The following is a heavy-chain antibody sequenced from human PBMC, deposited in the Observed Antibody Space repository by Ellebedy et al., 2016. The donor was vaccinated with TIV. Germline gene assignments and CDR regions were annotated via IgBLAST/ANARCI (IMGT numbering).Heavy chain of an antibody. CDR3: ASLATAAAY. CDR1: GFTFSNYA. CDR2: ISGTSDTT. V-gene: IGHV3-23*01. J-gene: IGHJ4*02. D-gene: IGHD6-13*01. Sequence: GESLKISXTASGFTFSNYAMSWVRQAPGKGLEWVSSISGTSDTTYYTDSAKGRFTITRDNSRNTLYLHMSNLRVEDTAVYYCASLATAAAYWGQGTLVTVSS.